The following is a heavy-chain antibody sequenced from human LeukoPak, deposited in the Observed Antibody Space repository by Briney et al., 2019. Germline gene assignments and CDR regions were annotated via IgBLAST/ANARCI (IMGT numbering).Heavy chain of an antibody. CDR3: ARGDSSSKIDY. J-gene: IGHJ4*02. CDR2: ISSSSSYI. Sequence: GGSLRLSCAASGFTFSSYSMNWVRQAPGKGLEWVSSISSSSSYIYYADSVKGRFTISKDNAKNSLYLQMNSLRAEDTAMYYCARGDSSSKIDYWGQGTLVTVSS. D-gene: IGHD6-6*01. CDR1: GFTFSSYS. V-gene: IGHV3-21*01.